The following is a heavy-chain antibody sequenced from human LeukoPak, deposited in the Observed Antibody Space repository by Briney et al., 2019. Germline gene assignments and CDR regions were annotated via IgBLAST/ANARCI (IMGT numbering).Heavy chain of an antibody. CDR3: ASRGSSGYYLPFDY. D-gene: IGHD3-22*01. CDR2: IIPIFGTA. Sequence: SVKVSCKASGGTFSSYAISWVRQAPGQGLEWMGGIIPIFGTANYAQKFQGRVTITTDESTSTAYVELSSLRSEDTAVYYCASRGSSGYYLPFDYWGQGTLVTVSS. V-gene: IGHV1-69*05. CDR1: GGTFSSYA. J-gene: IGHJ4*02.